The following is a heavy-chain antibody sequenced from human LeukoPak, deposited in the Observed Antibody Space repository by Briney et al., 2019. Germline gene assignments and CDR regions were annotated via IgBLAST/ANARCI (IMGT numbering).Heavy chain of an antibody. J-gene: IGHJ4*02. D-gene: IGHD1-7*01. CDR2: IIPILGIA. CDR1: GGTFSSYA. Sequence: SVKVSSKASGGTFSSYAISWVRQAPGQGLEWMGRIIPILGIANYAQKFQGRVTITADKSTSTAYMELSSLRSEDTAVYYCARDDRENYVYWGQGTLVTVSS. CDR3: ARDDRENYVY. V-gene: IGHV1-69*04.